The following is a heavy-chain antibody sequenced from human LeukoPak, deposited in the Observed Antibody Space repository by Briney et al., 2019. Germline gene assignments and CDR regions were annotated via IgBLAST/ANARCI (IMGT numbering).Heavy chain of an antibody. CDR2: IYYSGST. CDR1: GGSISSYY. D-gene: IGHD3-3*01. V-gene: IGHV4-59*01. J-gene: IGHJ4*02. CDR3: AKNPKAVTISGVPSQGY. Sequence: KPSETLSLTRTVSGGSISSYYWSWIRQPPGKGLEWIGYIYYSGSTNYNPSLKSRVTISVDTSKNQFSLKLSSVTAADTAVYYCAKNPKAVTISGVPSQGYWGQGTLVTVSS.